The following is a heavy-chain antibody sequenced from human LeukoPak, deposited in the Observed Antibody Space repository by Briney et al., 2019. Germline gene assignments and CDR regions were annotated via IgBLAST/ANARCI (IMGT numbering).Heavy chain of an antibody. CDR3: ARGHGDFPVNYYFDL. Sequence: GGSLRLSCAASGFTFSSYWMRWVRQAPGKGLVWVSYISTDVSDTGYADSVKGRFTISRDNAKNTLYLQMNSLRAEDTAVYYCARGHGDFPVNYYFDLWGRGTLVTVSS. D-gene: IGHD4-17*01. J-gene: IGHJ2*01. CDR1: GFTFSSYW. CDR2: ISTDVSDT. V-gene: IGHV3-74*01.